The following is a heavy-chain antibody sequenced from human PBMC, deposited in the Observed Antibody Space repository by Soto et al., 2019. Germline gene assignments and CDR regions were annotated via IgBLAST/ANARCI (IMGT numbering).Heavy chain of an antibody. CDR1: GGTFSSYT. CDR2: IIPILGIA. CDR3: ARDGDIGPAFDY. D-gene: IGHD5-12*01. V-gene: IGHV1-69*04. Sequence: ASVKVSCKASGGTFSSYTISWVRQAPGQGLEWMGRIIPILGIANYAQKFQGRVTITADKSTSTAYMELSSLRSEDTAVYYCARDGDIGPAFDYWGQGTLVTVSS. J-gene: IGHJ4*02.